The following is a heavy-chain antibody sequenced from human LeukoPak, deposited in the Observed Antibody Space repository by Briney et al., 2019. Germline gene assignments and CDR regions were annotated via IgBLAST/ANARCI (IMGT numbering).Heavy chain of an antibody. V-gene: IGHV3-21*01. CDR1: GFTFSSYS. CDR2: ISSSSSYI. J-gene: IGHJ3*02. D-gene: IGHD2-15*01. Sequence: GGSLRLSCAASGFTFSSYSMNWVRQAPGKGLEWVSSISSSSSYIYYADSVKGRFTISRDNAKNSLYLQMNSLRAEDTAVYYCARDRETLVVAATPDAFDIWAKGQWSPSLQ. CDR3: ARDRETLVVAATPDAFDI.